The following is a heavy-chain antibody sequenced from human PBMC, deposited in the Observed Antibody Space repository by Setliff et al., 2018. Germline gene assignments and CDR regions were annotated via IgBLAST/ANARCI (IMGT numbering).Heavy chain of an antibody. CDR2: IRSKANNYAT. V-gene: IGHV3-73*01. Sequence: GESLKISCAASGFTFSGSAMHWVRQASGKGLEWVGRIRSKANNYATAYAASLKGRFTISRDDSKNTAFLQMNSLKTEDTAVYYCTRQTSPHPDSSGYYYDLTFYYYMDVWGKGTTVTAP. J-gene: IGHJ6*03. CDR1: GFTFSGSA. D-gene: IGHD3-22*01. CDR3: TRQTSPHPDSSGYYYDLTFYYYMDV.